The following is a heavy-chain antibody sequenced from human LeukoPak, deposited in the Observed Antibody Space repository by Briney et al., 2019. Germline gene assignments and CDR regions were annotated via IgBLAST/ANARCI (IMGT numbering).Heavy chain of an antibody. CDR3: ARQSRSTSWFSGGPKALNWFDS. D-gene: IGHD6-13*01. CDR1: GGSISSRSYY. Sequence: SETLSLTCSVSGGSISSRSYYWSWIRQPPGRGLEWIGEINHSGTTFYNPSLKSRLTISVDPSKNQFSVRLNSVTAADTAVYYCARQSRSTSWFSGGPKALNWFDSWAQGTLVTVSS. J-gene: IGHJ5*01. CDR2: INHSGTT. V-gene: IGHV4-39*01.